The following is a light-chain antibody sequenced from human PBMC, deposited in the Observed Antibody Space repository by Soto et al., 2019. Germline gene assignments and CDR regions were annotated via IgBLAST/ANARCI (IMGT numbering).Light chain of an antibody. CDR2: EVS. V-gene: IGLV2-23*02. Sequence: QSALTQPASVSGSPGQSITISCTGTSSDVGSYNLVSWYQQHPGKAPKLIIYEVSNRPSGVSNRFSGSKSDNTASLTISGLQAEDGADYYCFSYERSTTFDYVFGTGTKVTVL. CDR1: SSDVGSYNL. J-gene: IGLJ1*01. CDR3: FSYERSTTFDYV.